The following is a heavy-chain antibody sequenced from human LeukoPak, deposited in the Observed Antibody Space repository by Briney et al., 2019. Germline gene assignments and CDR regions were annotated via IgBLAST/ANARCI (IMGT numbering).Heavy chain of an antibody. CDR2: ISSSSSYI. D-gene: IGHD6-6*01. V-gene: IGHV3-21*01. CDR3: ARDRYSSSYRWFDP. J-gene: IGHJ5*02. Sequence: PGGSLRLSCAASGFTFSSYSMNWVRQAPGKGLEWVLSISSSSSYIYYADSVKGRFTISRDNAKNSLYLQMNSLRAEDTAVYYCARDRYSSSYRWFDPWGQGTLVTVSS. CDR1: GFTFSSYS.